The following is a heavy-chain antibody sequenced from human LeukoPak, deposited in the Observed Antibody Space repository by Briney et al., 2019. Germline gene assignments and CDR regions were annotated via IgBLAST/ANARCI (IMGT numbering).Heavy chain of an antibody. Sequence: SETLSLTRTVSGGSISSSSYYWGWIRQPPGKGLEWIGSIYYSGSTYYNPSLKSRVTISVDTSKNQFSLKLSSVAAADTAVYYCATSPLKLLWFGERTNDYWGQGTLVTVSS. J-gene: IGHJ4*02. D-gene: IGHD3-10*01. CDR2: IYYSGST. V-gene: IGHV4-39*01. CDR1: GGSISSSSYY. CDR3: ATSPLKLLWFGERTNDY.